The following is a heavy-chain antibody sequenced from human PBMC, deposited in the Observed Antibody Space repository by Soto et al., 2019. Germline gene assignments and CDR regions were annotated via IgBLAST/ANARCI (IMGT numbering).Heavy chain of an antibody. D-gene: IGHD3-10*01. CDR1: GFMFSSYW. V-gene: IGHV3-74*01. CDR2: IDSDGSDT. CDR3: ARGDRGGFAL. J-gene: IGHJ3*01. Sequence: GGSLRLSCAASGFMFSSYWMHWVRQAPGKGPVWVSHIDSDGSDTTYADSVKGRFTISRDNAKNAIFLQMTSLRVDDTAVYFCARGDRGGFALWGQGTMVTVSS.